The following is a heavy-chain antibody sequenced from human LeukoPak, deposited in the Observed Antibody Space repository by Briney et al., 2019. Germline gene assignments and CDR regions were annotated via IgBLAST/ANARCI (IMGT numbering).Heavy chain of an antibody. V-gene: IGHV1-69*06. Sequence: SVKVSCKASGGTFSSYAISWVRQAPGQGLEWMGGIIPIFGTANYAQKFQGRVTITADKSTSTAYMELSSLRSEDTAVYYCARSGLRFLEWLLYRSPHYYYYYMDVWGKGTTVTVSS. CDR3: ARSGLRFLEWLLYRSPHYYYYYMDV. D-gene: IGHD3-3*01. CDR1: GGTFSSYA. J-gene: IGHJ6*03. CDR2: IIPIFGTA.